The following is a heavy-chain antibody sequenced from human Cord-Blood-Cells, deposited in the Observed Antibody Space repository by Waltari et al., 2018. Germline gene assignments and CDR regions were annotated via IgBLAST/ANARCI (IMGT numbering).Heavy chain of an antibody. CDR1: GGTFSSYA. V-gene: IGHV1-69*09. J-gene: IGHJ3*02. Sequence: VQLVQSGAEVKKPGSSVKVSCKASGGTFSSYAISWVRQAPGQGLEWMGRIIPILGIANYAQKFQGRVTITADKSTSTAYMELSSLRSEDTAVYYCARDAVTSDAFDIWGQGTMVTVSS. CDR3: ARDAVTSDAFDI. CDR2: IIPILGIA. D-gene: IGHD4-17*01.